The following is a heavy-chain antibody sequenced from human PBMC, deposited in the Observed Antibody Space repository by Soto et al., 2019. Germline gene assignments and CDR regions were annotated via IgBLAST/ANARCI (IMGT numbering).Heavy chain of an antibody. V-gene: IGHV3-30*18. CDR2: ISYDGSNK. CDR3: AKTVREYSSSSYVDYYGMDV. Sequence: PGGSLRLSCAASGFTFSSYGMHWVRQAPGKGLEWVAVISYDGSNKYYADSVKGRFTISRDNSKNTLYLQMNSLRAEDTAVYYCAKTVREYSSSSYVDYYGMDVWGQGTTVTVSS. CDR1: GFTFSSYG. J-gene: IGHJ6*02. D-gene: IGHD6-6*01.